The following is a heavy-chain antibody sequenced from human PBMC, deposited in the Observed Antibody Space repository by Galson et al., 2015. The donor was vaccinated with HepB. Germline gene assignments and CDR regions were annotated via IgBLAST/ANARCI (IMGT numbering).Heavy chain of an antibody. CDR1: GGSISTSNW. CDR3: AAACSSTSCEFDY. CDR2: IYHSGTT. D-gene: IGHD2-2*01. Sequence: SETLSLTCAVSGGSISTSNWWSWVRQSPGKGLEWIGEIYHSGTTNYNPSLKSRVTISVDKSKNQFSLKLSSVTAADTAVYYCAAACSSTSCEFDYWGQGTLVTVSS. V-gene: IGHV4-4*02. J-gene: IGHJ4*02.